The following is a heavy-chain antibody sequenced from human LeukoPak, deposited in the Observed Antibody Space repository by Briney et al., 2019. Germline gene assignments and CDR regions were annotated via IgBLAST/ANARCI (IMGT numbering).Heavy chain of an antibody. CDR2: IWNDGSNK. D-gene: IGHD1-26*01. J-gene: IGHJ6*03. Sequence: GGSLRLFCAPCGFVFNSYAMFWLRQAPGKGLAWVALIWNDGSNKDYADSVKCRFIISRHNSKNTLYLQMNSLSAEDTAVYYCARARGWEVNNYYYYMDVWGKGTTVTVSS. V-gene: IGHV3-33*01. CDR3: ARARGWEVNNYYYYMDV. CDR1: GFVFNSYA.